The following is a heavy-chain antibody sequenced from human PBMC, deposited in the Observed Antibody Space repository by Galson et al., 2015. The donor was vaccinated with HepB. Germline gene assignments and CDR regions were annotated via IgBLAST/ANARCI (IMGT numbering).Heavy chain of an antibody. J-gene: IGHJ4*02. V-gene: IGHV1-2*02. Sequence: SVKVSCKASGYTFTGYYMHWVRQAPGQGLEWMGWINPNSGGTNYAQKFQGRVTMTRDTSISTAYMELSRLRSDDTAVYYCARDDRWELPPPNRAGVDYWGQGTLVTVSS. CDR2: INPNSGGT. CDR1: GYTFTGYY. D-gene: IGHD1-26*01. CDR3: ARDDRWELPPPNRAGVDY.